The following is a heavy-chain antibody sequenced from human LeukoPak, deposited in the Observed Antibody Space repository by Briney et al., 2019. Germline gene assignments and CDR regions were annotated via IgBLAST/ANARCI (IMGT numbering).Heavy chain of an antibody. CDR1: GGSVSSGSYY. D-gene: IGHD5-12*01. V-gene: IGHV4-61*01. CDR2: IYNSVRT. CDR3: VRDLVATIDHYYYGMDV. Sequence: PSETLSLTCIVSGGSVSSGSYYWSWVRQPPGKGLEWFGYIYNSVRTNYNPSLKSRVTISVDTSKNQLSLKLSSVTAADTAVYFCVRDLVATIDHYYYGMDVWGQGTTVTVSS. J-gene: IGHJ6*02.